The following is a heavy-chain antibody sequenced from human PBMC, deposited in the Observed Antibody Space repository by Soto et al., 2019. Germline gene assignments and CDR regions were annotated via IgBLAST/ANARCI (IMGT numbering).Heavy chain of an antibody. J-gene: IGHJ4*02. D-gene: IGHD1-1*01. Sequence: GESLKISCKGSGYSFTTYWIAWVRQMPGKGLEWLGIIYPGDSDTRYSPSFQGQVTISADKSISTAYLQWSSVKASDTAMYYCARRLSPLDPYYFDYWGQGTLVTVSS. CDR1: GYSFTTYW. V-gene: IGHV5-51*01. CDR3: ARRLSPLDPYYFDY. CDR2: IYPGDSDT.